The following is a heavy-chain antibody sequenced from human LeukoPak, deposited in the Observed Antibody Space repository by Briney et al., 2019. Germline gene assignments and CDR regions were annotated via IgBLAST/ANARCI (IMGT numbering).Heavy chain of an antibody. V-gene: IGHV1-2*02. Sequence: ASVKVSCKASGYTFTGYYTHWVRQAPGQGLEWMGWINPNSGGTNYAQKFQGRVTMTRDTSISTAYMELSRLRSDDTAVYYCARTRAIFGVVISYWGQGTLVTVSS. D-gene: IGHD3-3*01. CDR3: ARTRAIFGVVISY. CDR1: GYTFTGYY. CDR2: INPNSGGT. J-gene: IGHJ4*02.